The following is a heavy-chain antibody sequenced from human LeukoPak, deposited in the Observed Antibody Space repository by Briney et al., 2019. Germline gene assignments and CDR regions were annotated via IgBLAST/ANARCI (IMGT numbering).Heavy chain of an antibody. CDR2: ISGRGGTT. CDR3: ANSASGTHPEY. Sequence: GGSLRLSCAASGFTFTSFAMSWVRQAPGKGLEGVSAISGRGGTTDYADSVKGRFTISRDNSKNTLYLQMNSLRAKDTAVYYCANSASGTHPEYWGQGTLVTVSS. J-gene: IGHJ4*02. D-gene: IGHD1-1*01. CDR1: GFTFTSFA. V-gene: IGHV3-23*01.